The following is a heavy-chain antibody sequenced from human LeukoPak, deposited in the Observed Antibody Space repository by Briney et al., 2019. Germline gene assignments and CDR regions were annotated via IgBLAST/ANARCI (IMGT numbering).Heavy chain of an antibody. CDR3: ASRLPARYSYFDY. D-gene: IGHD2-2*01. J-gene: IGHJ4*02. Sequence: SSETLSLTCTVSGGSISSYYWSWIRQPPGKGLEWIGYIYYSGSTNYNPSLKSRVTISVDTSKNQFSLKLSSVTAADTAVYYCASRLPARYSYFDYWGQGTLVTVSS. CDR1: GGSISSYY. CDR2: IYYSGST. V-gene: IGHV4-59*01.